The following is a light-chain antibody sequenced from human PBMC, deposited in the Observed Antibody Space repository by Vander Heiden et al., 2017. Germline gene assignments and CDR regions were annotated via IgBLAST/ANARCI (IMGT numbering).Light chain of an antibody. J-gene: IGKJ4*01. CDR1: QDINKF. CDR3: QQYDDLPLT. V-gene: IGKV1-33*01. CDR2: D. Sequence: DVQMTQSPSSLSASVGDRVTITCQASQDINKFLAWYQQKAGKAPNLLIYDASRFSGSGFGTQFTFTITSLQPEDIAMYYCQQYDDLPLTFGGGTRVDIK.